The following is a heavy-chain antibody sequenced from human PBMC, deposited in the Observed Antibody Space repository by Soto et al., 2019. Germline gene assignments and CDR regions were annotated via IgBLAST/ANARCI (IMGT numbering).Heavy chain of an antibody. Sequence: QVQLVQSGAEVKKPGSSVKVSCKASGGTFSSYAISWVRQAPGQGLEWMGGIIPIFGTANYAQKFQGRVTITADKSTSTAHMELSSLPSEDPAVYCCARARYYILTGYFHWYFDLWGRGTLVTVSS. D-gene: IGHD3-9*01. CDR2: IIPIFGTA. J-gene: IGHJ2*01. CDR1: GGTFSSYA. V-gene: IGHV1-69*06. CDR3: ARARYYILTGYFHWYFDL.